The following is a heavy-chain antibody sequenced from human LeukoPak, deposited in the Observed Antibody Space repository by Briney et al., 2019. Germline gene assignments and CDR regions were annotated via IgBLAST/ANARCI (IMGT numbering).Heavy chain of an antibody. J-gene: IGHJ4*02. CDR3: ARDTYGSGSYYADY. CDR1: GFTFSSYW. CDR2: ISSSSSYI. Sequence: GGSLRLSCAASGFTFSSYWMSWVRQAPGKGLEWVSSISSSSSYIYYADSVKGRFTISRDNAKNSLYLQMNSLRAEDTAVYYCARDTYGSGSYYADYWGQGTLVTVSS. V-gene: IGHV3-21*01. D-gene: IGHD3-10*01.